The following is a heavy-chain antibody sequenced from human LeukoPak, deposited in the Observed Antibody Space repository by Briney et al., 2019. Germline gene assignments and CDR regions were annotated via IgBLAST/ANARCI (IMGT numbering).Heavy chain of an antibody. V-gene: IGHV3-53*01. CDR3: ARDNRYYDYVWGSYDYGMDV. CDR1: GFTVSSNY. CDR2: IYSGGST. D-gene: IGHD3-16*01. Sequence: GGPLRLSCAASGFTVSSNYMSWVRQAPGKGLEWVSVIYSGGSTYYADSVKGRFTISRDNSKNTLYLQMNSLRAEDTAVYYCARDNRYYDYVWGSYDYGMDVWGQGTTVTVSS. J-gene: IGHJ6*02.